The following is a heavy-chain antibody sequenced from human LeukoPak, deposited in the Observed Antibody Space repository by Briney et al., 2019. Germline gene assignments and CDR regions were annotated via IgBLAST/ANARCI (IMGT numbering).Heavy chain of an antibody. J-gene: IGHJ4*02. Sequence: GGSLRLSCVASGFTVSSKYMSWVRQAPGKGLEWVSVIYSGGSTYYGESVKGRFTISRDNSKNTVYLQMNALRAEDSAVYYCARGHWSGYFFFDYWGQGTLVTVSS. D-gene: IGHD3-3*01. CDR1: GFTVSSKY. CDR3: ARGHWSGYFFFDY. V-gene: IGHV3-53*01. CDR2: IYSGGST.